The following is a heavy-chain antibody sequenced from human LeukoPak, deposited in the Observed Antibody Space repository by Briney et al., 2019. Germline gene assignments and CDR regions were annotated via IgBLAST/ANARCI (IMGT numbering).Heavy chain of an antibody. D-gene: IGHD5-12*01. V-gene: IGHV4-30-4*08. Sequence: SQTLSLTCAVSGGSISSGGYYWNWIRQPPGKGLEWIGYIYYSGSTYYNPSLKSRVTISVDTSKNQFSLNLSSVTAADTAVYYCARDYSGYGRFDYWGQGTLVTVSS. J-gene: IGHJ4*02. CDR1: GGSISSGGYY. CDR2: IYYSGST. CDR3: ARDYSGYGRFDY.